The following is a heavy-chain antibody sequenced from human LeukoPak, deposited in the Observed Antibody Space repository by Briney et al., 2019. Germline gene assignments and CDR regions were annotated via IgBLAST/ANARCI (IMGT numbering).Heavy chain of an antibody. CDR3: AKRDREYSYYMDV. J-gene: IGHJ6*03. CDR2: MSGNGGST. D-gene: IGHD1-26*01. Sequence: PGGSLRLSCAASGFIFSSYAMSWVRQAPGKGLEWVSGMSGNGGSTYYAGSVKGRFTISRDNSKNTLYLQMNSLRAEDTAVYYCAKRDREYSYYMDVWGKGTTVTVSS. V-gene: IGHV3-23*01. CDR1: GFIFSSYA.